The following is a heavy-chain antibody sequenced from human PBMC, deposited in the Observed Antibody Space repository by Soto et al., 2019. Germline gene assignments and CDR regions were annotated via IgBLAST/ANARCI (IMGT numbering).Heavy chain of an antibody. CDR3: VSLHAYDFWSGFPFY. J-gene: IGHJ4*02. D-gene: IGHD3-3*01. CDR2: VIPIFGTA. V-gene: IGHV1-69*12. Sequence: QVQLVQSGAEVKKPGSSVKVSCKASGGTFSSYAISWVRQAPGQGLEWMGGVIPIFGTANYAQKFQGRVTITADESTSTAYMELSRLRSEDTAVYYCVSLHAYDFWSGFPFYWGQGTLVTVSS. CDR1: GGTFSSYA.